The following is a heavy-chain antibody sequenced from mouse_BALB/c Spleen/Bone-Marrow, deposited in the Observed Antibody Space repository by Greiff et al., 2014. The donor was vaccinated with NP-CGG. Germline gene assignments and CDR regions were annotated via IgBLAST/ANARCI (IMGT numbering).Heavy chain of an antibody. CDR1: GYTFTSYW. CDR3: ARINGYAY. Sequence: VKLVESGAGLVKPGASVKLSCKASGYTFTSYWMHWVKQRPGQGLEWIGEIDPSTGRTDYNKKFKSQATLTVDKSASTAYTHLSSLTSEDSAVYYCARINGYAYWGHGTTVTVSS. D-gene: IGHD2-2*01. V-gene: IGHV1S81*02. CDR2: IDPSTGRT. J-gene: IGHJ2*01.